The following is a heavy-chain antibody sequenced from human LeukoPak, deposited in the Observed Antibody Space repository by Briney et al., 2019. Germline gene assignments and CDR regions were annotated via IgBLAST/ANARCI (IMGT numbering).Heavy chain of an antibody. CDR1: GYTFTNYG. V-gene: IGHV1-18*01. CDR2: ISAYNGNT. Sequence: ASVKVTCKASGYTFTNYGFSWVRQAPGPGLERMGGISAYNGNTNYAQKLQGRVTMTTDTSTSTAYMELRSLRSDDTAVYYCARDPCANGVCYFDFWGQGTLVTVSS. CDR3: ARDPCANGVCYFDF. D-gene: IGHD2-8*01. J-gene: IGHJ4*02.